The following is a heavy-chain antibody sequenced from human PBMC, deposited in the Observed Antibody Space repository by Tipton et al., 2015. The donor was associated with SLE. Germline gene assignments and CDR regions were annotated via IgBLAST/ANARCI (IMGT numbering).Heavy chain of an antibody. D-gene: IGHD2-15*01. CDR1: GFIFSGHW. CDR3: VKMRGRKTGIYFDY. Sequence: GSLRLSCAVSGFIFSGHWMHWVRQAPGKGLEWVTTISATGDKTYYADSVKGRFTISRDNSRNTLYLHCNRQRAEDTAVYYCVKMRGRKTGIYFDYWGQGTLVTVSS. J-gene: IGHJ4*02. CDR2: ISATGDKT. V-gene: IGHV3-23*01.